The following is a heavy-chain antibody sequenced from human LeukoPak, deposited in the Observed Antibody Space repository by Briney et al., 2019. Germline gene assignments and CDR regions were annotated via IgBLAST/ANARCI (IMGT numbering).Heavy chain of an antibody. CDR2: ISWISGSI. D-gene: IGHD5-18*01. J-gene: IGHJ6*03. CDR1: GFTFNDYA. Sequence: GGSLRLSCAASGFTFNDYAMHWVRQASGKGLEWVSGISWISGSIGYADSVKGRFTISRDNAKNSLYLQMNSLRPEDTALYYCAKSPNSFDFYYYMDVWGKGTTVTVSS. V-gene: IGHV3-9*01. CDR3: AKSPNSFDFYYYMDV.